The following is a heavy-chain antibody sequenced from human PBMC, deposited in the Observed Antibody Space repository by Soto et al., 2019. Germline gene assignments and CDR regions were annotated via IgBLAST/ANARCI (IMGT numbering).Heavy chain of an antibody. CDR1: GFTFSTFS. J-gene: IGHJ6*02. D-gene: IGHD1-26*01. Sequence: GGSLRLSCAASGFTFSTFSMNWVRQAPGKGLEWISYISTSTTTIYYVDSVKGRFTISRDNAKNSLYLQMNSLRDEDTAVYYCARSRLVGMSRVYVMDVWGQGTTVTVSS. CDR3: ARSRLVGMSRVYVMDV. CDR2: ISTSTTTI. V-gene: IGHV3-48*02.